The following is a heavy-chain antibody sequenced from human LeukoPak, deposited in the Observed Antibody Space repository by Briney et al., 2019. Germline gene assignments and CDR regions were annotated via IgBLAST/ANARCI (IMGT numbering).Heavy chain of an antibody. CDR3: ARQSKGIIVITDFQH. CDR1: GVSISSSGYY. Sequence: PSETLSLTCAVSGVSISSSGYYWGWIRQPPGKGLEWIGSIYYSGNTYYSPSLKSRVTISVDTSKNQFSLKLSSVTAADTAVYYCARQSKGIIVITDFQHWGQGTLVTVSS. CDR2: IYYSGNT. V-gene: IGHV4-39*01. J-gene: IGHJ1*01. D-gene: IGHD3-22*01.